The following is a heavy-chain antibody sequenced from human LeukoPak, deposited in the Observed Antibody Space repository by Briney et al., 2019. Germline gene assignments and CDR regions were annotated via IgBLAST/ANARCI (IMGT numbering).Heavy chain of an antibody. V-gene: IGHV1-46*01. J-gene: IGHJ4*02. CDR3: ARGSSGWYGGSGY. CDR1: GYTFTSYY. D-gene: IGHD6-19*01. Sequence: ASVKVSCKASGYTFTSYYMHWVRQAPGQGLEWMGIINPSGGSTNYAQKFQDRVTITADASSSTAYMELSRLRSDDTAVYYCARGSSGWYGGSGYWGQGTLVTVSS. CDR2: INPSGGST.